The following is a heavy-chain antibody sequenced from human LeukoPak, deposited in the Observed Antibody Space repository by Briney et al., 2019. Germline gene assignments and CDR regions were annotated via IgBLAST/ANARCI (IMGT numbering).Heavy chain of an antibody. CDR3: ARGRRRSDAFDI. CDR2: MNPNSGNT. CDR1: GYTFTSYD. Sequence: ASVKVSCKASGYTFTSYDINWVRQATGQGLEWMGWMNPNSGNTGYAQKFQGRVTMTRNTSISTAYMELSSLRSEDTAVYYCARGRRRSDAFDIWGQGTMVTVSS. V-gene: IGHV1-8*01. J-gene: IGHJ3*02. D-gene: IGHD5-24*01.